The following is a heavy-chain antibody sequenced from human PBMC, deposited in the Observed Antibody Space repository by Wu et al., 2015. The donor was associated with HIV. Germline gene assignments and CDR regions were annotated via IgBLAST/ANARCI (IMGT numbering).Heavy chain of an antibody. J-gene: IGHJ4*02. CDR2: IIPIFGTA. CDR3: AIRGPYSSGWYVFDY. CDR1: GGTFSSYA. D-gene: IGHD6-19*01. V-gene: IGHV1-69*13. Sequence: QVQLVQSGAEVKKPGSSVKVSCKASGGTFSSYAISWVRQAPGQGLEWMGRIIPIFGTANYAQKFQGRVTITADESTSTAYMELSSLRSEDTAVHYCAIRGPYSSGWYVFDYWGQGTLVTVSS.